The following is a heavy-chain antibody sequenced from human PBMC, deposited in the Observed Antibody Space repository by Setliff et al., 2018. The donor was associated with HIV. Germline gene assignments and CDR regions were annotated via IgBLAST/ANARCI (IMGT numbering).Heavy chain of an antibody. D-gene: IGHD6-13*01. CDR3: ARSPAAEGH. Sequence: KTSETLSLTCTVSGGSISSSSYYWGWIRQPPGKGLEWIGSIFYSGHTYYNPSLRSRVTISVDTSKNQFSRKLRSVTAADTAVYYCARSPAAEGHWGQGTLVTVSS. CDR2: IFYSGHT. V-gene: IGHV4-39*01. CDR1: GGSISSSSYY. J-gene: IGHJ4*02.